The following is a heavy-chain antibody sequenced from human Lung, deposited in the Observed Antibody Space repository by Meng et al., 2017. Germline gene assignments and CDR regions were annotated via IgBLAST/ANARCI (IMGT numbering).Heavy chain of an antibody. D-gene: IGHD4-17*01. Sequence: GELGEFGGGLVQPGGSLRLSCAASGFTFSTHWMHWVRAAPGKGLEWVSRITGDGSSTIYADSVQGRFTMSRDNAKNTLSLQMNSLRAEDTAVYYCARGGVTTDDWGQGTLVTVSS. CDR1: GFTFSTHW. CDR2: ITGDGSST. CDR3: ARGGVTTDD. V-gene: IGHV3-74*01. J-gene: IGHJ4*02.